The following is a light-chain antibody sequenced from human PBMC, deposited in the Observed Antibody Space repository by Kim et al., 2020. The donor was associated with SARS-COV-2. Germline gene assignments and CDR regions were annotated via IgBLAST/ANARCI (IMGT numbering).Light chain of an antibody. CDR1: SSDVGGYNY. CDR3: SSYTSSSTLV. Sequence: QSITISCTGTSSDVGGYNYVSWYQQHPGKVPKLMIYDVSKRPSGVSNRFSGSKSGNTASLTISGLQAEDEADYYCSSYTSSSTLVFGGGTKVTVL. J-gene: IGLJ3*02. V-gene: IGLV2-14*04. CDR2: DVS.